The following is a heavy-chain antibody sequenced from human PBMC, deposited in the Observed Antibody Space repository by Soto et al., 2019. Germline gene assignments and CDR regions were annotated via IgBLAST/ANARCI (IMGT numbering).Heavy chain of an antibody. CDR1: GYTFTEVS. CDR3: AVLWFGGDAFDI. Sequence: ASVKVSCKASGYTFTEVSIHWVRQAPGKGLEWMGGFDPDGGETVYAQKFQGRVRMTEDTSTETAYMEVSSLRPEDTAVYYCAVLWFGGDAFDIWGQGTMVTVSS. CDR2: FDPDGGET. D-gene: IGHD3-10*01. V-gene: IGHV1-24*01. J-gene: IGHJ3*02.